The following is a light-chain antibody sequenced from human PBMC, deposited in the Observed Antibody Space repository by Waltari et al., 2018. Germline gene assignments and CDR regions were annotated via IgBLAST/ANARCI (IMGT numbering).Light chain of an antibody. CDR2: DAS. CDR1: QGISSA. J-gene: IGKJ1*01. V-gene: IGKV1-13*02. CDR3: QQYNSYWT. Sequence: AIQLTQSPSSLSASVGDRVTITCRASQGISSALAWYQQKPGKAPKLLIYDASRLETGVPSRFSGSGSGTDFSLTISGLQPVDFATYYCQQYNSYWTFGQGTKVEIK.